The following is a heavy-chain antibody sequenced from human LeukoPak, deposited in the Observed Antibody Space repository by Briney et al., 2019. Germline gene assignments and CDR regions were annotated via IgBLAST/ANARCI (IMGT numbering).Heavy chain of an antibody. CDR3: AREPWGAKGAAWGMDV. CDR2: IQSGGTT. V-gene: IGHV3-53*01. J-gene: IGHJ6*02. Sequence: GGPLRLSCAASGFTVSSDYMNWVRQAPGKGLEWVSVIQSGGTTYYADSVEGRFTISRDISKNTLYLQMDSLRAEDTAVYYCAREPWGAKGAAWGMDVWGQETTVTVSS. D-gene: IGHD1-26*01. CDR1: GFTVSSDY.